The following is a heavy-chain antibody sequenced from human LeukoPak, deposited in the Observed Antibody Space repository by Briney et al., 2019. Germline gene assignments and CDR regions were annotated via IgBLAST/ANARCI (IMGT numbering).Heavy chain of an antibody. CDR1: GITFRSDV. CDR2: ISGSGDST. D-gene: IGHD6-13*01. CDR3: AKGNRVAAAGYYYYGMDV. Sequence: GGSLRLSCAASGITFRSDVMSWVRQAPGKGLEWVSGISGSGDSTYYADSVEGRFTISRDNSKNTLYLQMNSLRAEDTAVYYCAKGNRVAAAGYYYYGMDVWGQGTTVTVSS. J-gene: IGHJ6*02. V-gene: IGHV3-23*01.